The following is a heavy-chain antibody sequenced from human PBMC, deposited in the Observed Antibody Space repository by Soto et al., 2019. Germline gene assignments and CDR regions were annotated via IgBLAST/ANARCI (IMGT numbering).Heavy chain of an antibody. Sequence: GESLKISCKGSGYSLTTYGIGWVRQMPGKGLEWMGIIYPGDSDTRYSPSFQGQVTISADKSISTAYLQWSSLKASDTAMYYCATGGYCTSTTCYNFFDYWGQGTLVTVSS. V-gene: IGHV5-51*01. CDR3: ATGGYCTSTTCYNFFDY. D-gene: IGHD2-2*02. CDR2: IYPGDSDT. CDR1: GYSLTTYG. J-gene: IGHJ4*02.